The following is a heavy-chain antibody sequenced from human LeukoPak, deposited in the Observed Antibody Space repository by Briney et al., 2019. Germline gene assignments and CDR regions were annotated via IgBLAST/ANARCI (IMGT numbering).Heavy chain of an antibody. Sequence: GGSLRLSCAASGFTFSSYGMHWVRQAPGKGLEWVAVIWYDGSKEYYADAVKGRFTVSRDNSKNTLYLQMNSLRGEDTAVYYCSRVKGTTMLNDFWGQGTLVTVSS. CDR2: IWYDGSKE. CDR1: GFTFSSYG. V-gene: IGHV3-33*01. J-gene: IGHJ4*02. CDR3: SRVKGTTMLNDF. D-gene: IGHD3-10*01.